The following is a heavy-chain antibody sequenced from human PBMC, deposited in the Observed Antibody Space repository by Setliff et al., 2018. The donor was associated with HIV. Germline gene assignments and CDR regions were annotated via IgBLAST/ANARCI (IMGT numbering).Heavy chain of an antibody. V-gene: IGHV1-69*02. CDR1: GGTFSSYT. Sequence: SVKVSCKASGGTFSSYTISWVRQAPGQGLEWMGRVIPILGIANNAQKFQGRVTMTADKSTSTAYMELSSLRSDDTAVYYCASTTYYYGSSGHPPGWFDPWGQGTLVTVSS. D-gene: IGHD3-22*01. CDR2: VIPILGIA. CDR3: ASTTYYYGSSGHPPGWFDP. J-gene: IGHJ5*02.